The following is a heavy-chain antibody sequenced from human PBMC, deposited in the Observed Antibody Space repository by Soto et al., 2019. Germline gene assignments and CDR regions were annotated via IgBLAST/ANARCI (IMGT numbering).Heavy chain of an antibody. CDR1: GFTFSNSW. CDR2: IKSKTDGGAT. D-gene: IGHD4-17*01. J-gene: IGHJ6*03. Sequence: PGGSLRLSCAASGFTFSNSWMSWVRQAPGKGLEWVGRIKSKTDGGATDYAAPVKGRFTISRDDSKNTLYLQMNSLKTEDTAVHYCTTGGDYDYYFMDVWGKGTTVTVS. CDR3: TTGGDYDYYFMDV. V-gene: IGHV3-15*01.